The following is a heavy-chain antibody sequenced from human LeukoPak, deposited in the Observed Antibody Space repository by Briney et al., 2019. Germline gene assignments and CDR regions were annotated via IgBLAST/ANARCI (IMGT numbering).Heavy chain of an antibody. V-gene: IGHV1-2*02. Sequence: ASVKVSCKASGYTFTGYYMHWVRQAPGQGLEWMGWINPNSGGTNYAQKFQGRVTMTRDTSISTAYMELSRLRSEDTAVYYCARDRPILVRGVVGYYFDYWGQGTLVTVSS. CDR1: GYTFTGYY. D-gene: IGHD3-10*01. J-gene: IGHJ4*02. CDR2: INPNSGGT. CDR3: ARDRPILVRGVVGYYFDY.